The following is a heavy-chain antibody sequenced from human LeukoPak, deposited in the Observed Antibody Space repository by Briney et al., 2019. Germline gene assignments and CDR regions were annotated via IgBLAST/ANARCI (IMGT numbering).Heavy chain of an antibody. Sequence: PGGSLRLSCAASGFTVSSNYMSWVRQAPGKGLEWVSVIYSGGSTYYADSVKGRFTISRDNSKNTLYLQMNSLRAEDTAVYYCASHLLAYCGGDCYRFDYWGQGTLVTVSS. V-gene: IGHV3-66*04. CDR2: IYSGGST. CDR1: GFTVSSNY. J-gene: IGHJ4*02. D-gene: IGHD2-21*01. CDR3: ASHLLAYCGGDCYRFDY.